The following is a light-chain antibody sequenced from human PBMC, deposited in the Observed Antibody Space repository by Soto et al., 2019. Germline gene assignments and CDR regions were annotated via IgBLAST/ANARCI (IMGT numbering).Light chain of an antibody. CDR1: QSVGSK. CDR2: DAS. CDR3: QQDGDWPGA. Sequence: EIVMTQSPPTLSVSPGERATLSCRASQSVGSKLAWYQQRPGQAPRLLIYDASIRATGIPARFSGSGSVTEFSLTISSLQSEDFAVYSCQQDGDWPGAFGGGTKVEIK. J-gene: IGKJ4*01. V-gene: IGKV3D-15*01.